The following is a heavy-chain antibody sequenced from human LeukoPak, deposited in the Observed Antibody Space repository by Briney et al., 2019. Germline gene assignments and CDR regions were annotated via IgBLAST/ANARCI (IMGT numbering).Heavy chain of an antibody. D-gene: IGHD2-15*01. CDR2: ISAYHGNT. V-gene: IGHV1-18*01. J-gene: IGHJ6*02. CDR1: GYTFTSYG. CDR3: ARGDKGGGYYYYGMDV. Sequence: ASVKVSCKASGYTFTSYGISWVRQAPGQGLEWMGWISAYHGNTNYAQRLQGRVTMTTDTSTSTAYMELRSLRSDDTAVYYCARGDKGGGYYYYGMDVWGQGTTVTVSS.